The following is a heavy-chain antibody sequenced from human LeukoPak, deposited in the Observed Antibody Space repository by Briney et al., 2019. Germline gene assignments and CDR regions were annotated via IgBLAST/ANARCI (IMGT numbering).Heavy chain of an antibody. V-gene: IGHV3-11*04. Sequence: GGSLRLSCAASGFTLSDYYMSWIRQAPGKGLEWVSYISSSGSTIYYADSVKGRFTISRDNAKNSLYLQMNSLRAEDTAVYYCAFPYYDSTLGYFQHWGQGTLVTVSS. J-gene: IGHJ1*01. CDR3: AFPYYDSTLGYFQH. D-gene: IGHD3-22*01. CDR1: GFTLSDYY. CDR2: ISSSGSTI.